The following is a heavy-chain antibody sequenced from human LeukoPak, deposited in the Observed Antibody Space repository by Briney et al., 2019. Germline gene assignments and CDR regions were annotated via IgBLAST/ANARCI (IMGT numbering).Heavy chain of an antibody. CDR3: AKDDGSYKHAY. CDR2: ITSNGDST. J-gene: IGHJ4*02. CDR1: GFTFSTYA. Sequence: GGSLRLSCAASGFTFSTYAMSWVRQAPGKGLEWVSAITSNGDSTYFADYVRGRFTISRDNSKNTLYLQMNSLRAEDTAIYFCAKDDGSYKHAYWGQGTLVSVSS. D-gene: IGHD1-26*01. V-gene: IGHV3-23*01.